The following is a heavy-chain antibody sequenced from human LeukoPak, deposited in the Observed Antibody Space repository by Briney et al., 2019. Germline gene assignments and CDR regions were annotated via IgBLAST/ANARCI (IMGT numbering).Heavy chain of an antibody. Sequence: PGGSLRLSCAASGFTFDDYAMHWIRQPPGKGLEWIGYIYYSGSTNYNPSLKSRVTISVDTSKNQFSLKLSSVTAADTAVYYCARVQQYFDWLFPDYWGQGTLVTVSS. CDR2: IYYSGST. CDR1: GFTFDDYA. D-gene: IGHD3-9*01. CDR3: ARVQQYFDWLFPDY. J-gene: IGHJ4*02. V-gene: IGHV4-59*01.